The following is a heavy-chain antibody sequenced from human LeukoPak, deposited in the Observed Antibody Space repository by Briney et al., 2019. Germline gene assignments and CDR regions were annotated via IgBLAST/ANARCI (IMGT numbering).Heavy chain of an antibody. CDR3: ASQYQLLPRHYYYYMDV. D-gene: IGHD2-2*01. Sequence: GASVKVSCKASGGTFSSYAISWVRQAPGQGLEWMGRIIPILGIANYAQKFQGRVTITADKSTSTAYMELSSLRSEDTAVYYCASQYQLLPRHYYYYMDVWGKGTTVTVSS. J-gene: IGHJ6*03. V-gene: IGHV1-69*04. CDR2: IIPILGIA. CDR1: GGTFSSYA.